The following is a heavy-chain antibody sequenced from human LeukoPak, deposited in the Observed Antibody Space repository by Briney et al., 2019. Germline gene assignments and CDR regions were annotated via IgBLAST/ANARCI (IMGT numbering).Heavy chain of an antibody. D-gene: IGHD3-9*01. V-gene: IGHV1-69*04. J-gene: IGHJ3*02. Sequence: ASVKLSCKASGGTFSSYAISWVRQAPGQGLEWMGRSIPILGIANYAQKFQGRVTITADKSTSTAYMELSSLRSEDTAVYYCARDRPNYDILTGRRRPNAFDIWGQGTMVTVSS. CDR1: GGTFSSYA. CDR3: ARDRPNYDILTGRRRPNAFDI. CDR2: SIPILGIA.